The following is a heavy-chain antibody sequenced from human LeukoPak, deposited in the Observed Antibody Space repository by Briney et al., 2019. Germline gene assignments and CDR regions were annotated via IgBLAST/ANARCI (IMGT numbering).Heavy chain of an antibody. D-gene: IGHD6-13*01. CDR2: INPNSGGT. J-gene: IGHJ4*02. V-gene: IGHV1-2*02. CDR3: ARAWYSSSWSPGGLNY. Sequence: GASVKVSCKASGYTFTGYYMHWVRQAPGQGLEWRGWINPNSGGTNYAQKFQGRVTMTRDTSISTAYMELSRLRSDDTAVYYCARAWYSSSWSPGGLNYWGQGTLVTVSS. CDR1: GYTFTGYY.